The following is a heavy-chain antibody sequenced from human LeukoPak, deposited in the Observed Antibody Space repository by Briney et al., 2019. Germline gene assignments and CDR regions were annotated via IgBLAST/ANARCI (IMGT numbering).Heavy chain of an antibody. CDR1: GYTFTSYY. Sequence: EASVKVSCTASGYTFTSYYMHWVRQAPGQGLEWMGIINPSGGSTSYAQKFQGRVTMTRDMSTSTVYMELSSLRSEDTAVYYCARDNPLSPCFDYWGQGTLVTVSS. CDR2: INPSGGST. CDR3: ARDNPLSPCFDY. J-gene: IGHJ4*02. V-gene: IGHV1-46*01.